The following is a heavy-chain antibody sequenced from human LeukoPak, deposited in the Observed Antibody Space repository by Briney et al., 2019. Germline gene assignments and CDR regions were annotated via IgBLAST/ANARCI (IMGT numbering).Heavy chain of an antibody. Sequence: PGASLRLSCAASGFTFSSYGMRWVRQAPGKGLEWVAVISYDGSNKYYADSVKGRFTISRDNSKNTLYLQMNSLRAEDTAVYYCAKYVNYDSSGYYVLFDYWGQGSLVTVSS. J-gene: IGHJ4*02. D-gene: IGHD3-22*01. CDR3: AKYVNYDSSGYYVLFDY. V-gene: IGHV3-30*18. CDR2: ISYDGSNK. CDR1: GFTFSSYG.